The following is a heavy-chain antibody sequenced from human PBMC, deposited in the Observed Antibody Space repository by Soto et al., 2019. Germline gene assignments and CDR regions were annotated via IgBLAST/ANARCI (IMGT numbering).Heavy chain of an antibody. D-gene: IGHD3-22*01. CDR2: IIPIFGTA. Sequence: ASVKVSCKASGGTFSSYAISWVRQAPGQGLEWMGGIIPIFGTANYAQKFQGRVTITADESTSTAYTELSSLRSEDTAVYYCARGRNYYDSSGYYYERPFDYWGQGTLVTVSS. V-gene: IGHV1-69*13. J-gene: IGHJ4*02. CDR1: GGTFSSYA. CDR3: ARGRNYYDSSGYYYERPFDY.